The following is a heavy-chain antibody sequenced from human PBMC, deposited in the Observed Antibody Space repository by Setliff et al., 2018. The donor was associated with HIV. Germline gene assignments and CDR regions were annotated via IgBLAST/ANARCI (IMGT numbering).Heavy chain of an antibody. J-gene: IGHJ4*02. Sequence: TSETLSLXCAVYGGSFNDYYWTWIRQPPGKGLEWIGEIDHSGNIKYHASLKSRVTISXDTSKNQISLKLRSVTAADTAAYYCARGLNYYGSGSYLPLGYWGQGTLVTVSS. CDR3: ARGLNYYGSGSYLPLGY. D-gene: IGHD3-10*01. CDR1: GGSFNDYY. CDR2: IDHSGNI. V-gene: IGHV4-34*01.